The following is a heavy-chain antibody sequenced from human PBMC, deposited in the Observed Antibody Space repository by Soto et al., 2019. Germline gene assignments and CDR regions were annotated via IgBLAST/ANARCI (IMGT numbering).Heavy chain of an antibody. CDR2: IYYSGST. CDR3: ARRGCDSIFGSLDY. CDR1: GGSISSGDW. D-gene: IGHD2-21*02. Sequence: SETLSLTCAVSGGSISSGDWCWSWVRQSPGKGLEWIGEIYYSGSTTYNPSLKSRVTISADKSENQFSLRLSSVTAADTAVYYRARRGCDSIFGSLDYWGQGTLVTVSS. V-gene: IGHV4-4*02. J-gene: IGHJ4*02.